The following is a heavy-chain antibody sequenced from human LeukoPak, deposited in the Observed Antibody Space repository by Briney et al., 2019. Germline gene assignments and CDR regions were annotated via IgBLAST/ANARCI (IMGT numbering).Heavy chain of an antibody. J-gene: IGHJ4*02. V-gene: IGHV3-33*08. D-gene: IGHD5-24*01. Sequence: GGSLRLSRAASGFTFSSYGMHWVRQAPGKGLEWVAFIRYDGSNKYYAGSVKGRFTISRDNAKNSLYLQMNSLRAEDTAVYYCARPRGDVEMATIPFDYWGQGTLVTVSS. CDR2: IRYDGSNK. CDR3: ARPRGDVEMATIPFDY. CDR1: GFTFSSYG.